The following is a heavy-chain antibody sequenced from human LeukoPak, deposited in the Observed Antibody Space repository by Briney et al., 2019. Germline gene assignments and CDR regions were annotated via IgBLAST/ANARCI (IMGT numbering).Heavy chain of an antibody. V-gene: IGHV3-74*01. CDR1: GFTFSSYW. CDR3: TRVQPTQWANDY. CDR2: INSDGSST. Sequence: GGSLRLSCAASGFTFSSYWMYWVRQAPGKGLVWVSRINSDGSSTTYADSVKGRFTISRDNAKNTLYLQMNSLRADDTAVYYCTRVQPTQWANDYWGQGTLVTVSS. J-gene: IGHJ4*02. D-gene: IGHD1-14*01.